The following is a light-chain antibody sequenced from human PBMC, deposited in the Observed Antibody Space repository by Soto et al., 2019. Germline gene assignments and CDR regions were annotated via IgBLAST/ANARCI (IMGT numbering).Light chain of an antibody. J-gene: IGLJ3*02. CDR2: END. CDR3: GTWDTSLSVGV. V-gene: IGLV1-51*02. Sequence: QSVLTQPPSVSAAPGQKVTISCSGGSSNIGNNYVSWYQQLPGTAPKLLIYENDKRPSGIPDRFSGSKSGTSATLGITGLQTGDEADYYCGTWDTSLSVGVFGGGTKLTVL. CDR1: SSNIGNNY.